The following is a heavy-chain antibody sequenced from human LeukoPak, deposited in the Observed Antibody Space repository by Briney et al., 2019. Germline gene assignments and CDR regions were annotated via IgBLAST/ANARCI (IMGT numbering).Heavy chain of an antibody. CDR2: INPNSGGT. CDR3: ARENPSGYSSSWYLDY. D-gene: IGHD6-13*01. CDR1: GYTFTGYY. Sequence: GASVKVSCKASGYTFTGYYMHWVRQAPGQGLEWMGWINPNSGGTNYAQKFQGRVTMTRDTSISTAYMELSRLRSDDTAVYYCARENPSGYSSSWYLDYWGQGTLVTVSS. J-gene: IGHJ4*02. V-gene: IGHV1-2*02.